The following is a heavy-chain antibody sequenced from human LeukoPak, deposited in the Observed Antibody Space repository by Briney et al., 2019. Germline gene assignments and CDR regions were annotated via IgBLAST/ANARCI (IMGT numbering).Heavy chain of an antibody. Sequence: SETLSLTCTVSGGSISSSSYYWSWIRQPPGKGLEWIGYIYYSGSTNYNPSLKSRVTISVDTSKNQFSLKLSSVTAADTAVYYCARELDYDFWFDYWGQGTLVTVSS. CDR2: IYYSGST. CDR3: ARELDYDFWFDY. D-gene: IGHD3-3*01. V-gene: IGHV4-61*01. J-gene: IGHJ4*02. CDR1: GGSISSSSYY.